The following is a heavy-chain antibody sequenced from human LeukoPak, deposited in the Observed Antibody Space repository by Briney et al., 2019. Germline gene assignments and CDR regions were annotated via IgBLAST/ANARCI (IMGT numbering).Heavy chain of an antibody. V-gene: IGHV3-30-3*01. D-gene: IGHD5-18*01. Sequence: PGGSLRLSCAASGFTFSSYAMHWVRQAPGKGLEWVAVISYDGSNKYYADSVKGRFTISRDNSKNTLYLQMNSLRAEDTAVYYCARDFRHGWMQLWLSSGFFDYWGRGTLVTVSS. CDR3: ARDFRHGWMQLWLSSGFFDY. CDR1: GFTFSSYA. J-gene: IGHJ4*02. CDR2: ISYDGSNK.